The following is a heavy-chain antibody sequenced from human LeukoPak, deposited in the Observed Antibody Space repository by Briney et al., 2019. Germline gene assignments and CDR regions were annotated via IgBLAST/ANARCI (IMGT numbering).Heavy chain of an antibody. V-gene: IGHV1-46*01. CDR2: INPSGGST. CDR1: GGTFSSYA. CDR3: ARDRRRSGSPLGAFDI. J-gene: IGHJ3*02. Sequence: GASVKVSCKASGGTFSSYAISWVRQAPGQGLEWMGIINPSGGSTSYAQKFQGRVTMTRDTSTSTVYMELSSLRSEDTAVYYCARDRRRSGSPLGAFDIWGQGTMVTVSS. D-gene: IGHD1-26*01.